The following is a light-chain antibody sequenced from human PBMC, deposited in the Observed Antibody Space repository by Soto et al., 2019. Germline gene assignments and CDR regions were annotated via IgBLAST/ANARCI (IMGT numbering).Light chain of an antibody. V-gene: IGKV1-39*01. CDR3: QQSYSSPRT. Sequence: DIQMTQSPSSLSASVGDRVTITCRASQSISKYLNWYLQRPGKAPKLLIYAASSLQGGVPSRFSGGGSGTDFTLTISSLQPEDFATYFCQQSYSSPRTFGQGTKVDIK. J-gene: IGKJ1*01. CDR1: QSISKY. CDR2: AAS.